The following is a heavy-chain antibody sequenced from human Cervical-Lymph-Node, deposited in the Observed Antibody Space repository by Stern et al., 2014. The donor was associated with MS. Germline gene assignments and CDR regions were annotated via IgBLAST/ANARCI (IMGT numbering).Heavy chain of an antibody. J-gene: IGHJ4*02. D-gene: IGHD5-24*01. CDR1: GFSFRNYY. Sequence: VQLVESGGGLVKPGGSLRLSCAASGFSFRNYYMSWIRQAPGKGLEWVSYISSSGDNIDYADSVQGRFTIYRDTAKNSLYLQMHSLRADDTAVYCCARADGSSDDYWGQGTLVTVSS. V-gene: IGHV3-11*01. CDR3: ARADGSSDDY. CDR2: ISSSGDNI.